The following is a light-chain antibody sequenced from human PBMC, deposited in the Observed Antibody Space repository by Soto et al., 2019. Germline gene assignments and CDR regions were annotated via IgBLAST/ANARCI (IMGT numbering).Light chain of an antibody. J-gene: IGKJ1*01. CDR1: QSVTSSY. CDR2: RAS. CDR3: QEYGSSRA. V-gene: IGKV3-20*01. Sequence: EIVLTQSPGTLSLSPGERATLSCRASQSVTSSYLAWYQQKPGQAPRLLIYRASSRATGIPDRFSGSGSGTDVTLTIGILEPEDFAVYYCQEYGSSRAFGQGTKVEIK.